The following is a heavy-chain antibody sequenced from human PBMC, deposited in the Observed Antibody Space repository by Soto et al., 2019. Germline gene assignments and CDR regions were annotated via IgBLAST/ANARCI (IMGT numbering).Heavy chain of an antibody. CDR2: TNSDGSST. J-gene: IGHJ5*02. V-gene: IGHV3-74*01. Sequence: EVQLVESGGGLVQPGGSLRLSCAASGFTFSSYWMHWVRQAPGKGLVWVSRTNSDGSSTNYADSVKGRFTISRDNAKNTLYLQMNRLRVEDTAVYYCARDQSWAGLFDPWGQGTLVTVSS. CDR3: ARDQSWAGLFDP. D-gene: IGHD3-10*01. CDR1: GFTFSSYW.